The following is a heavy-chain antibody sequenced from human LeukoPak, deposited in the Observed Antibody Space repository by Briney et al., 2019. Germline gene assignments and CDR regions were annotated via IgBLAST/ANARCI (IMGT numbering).Heavy chain of an antibody. CDR3: ARGASGYSFDY. CDR2: ISYDGGNK. CDR1: GFTFSSYA. V-gene: IGHV3-30-3*01. J-gene: IGHJ4*02. Sequence: PGGSLRLSCAASGFTFSSYAMHWVRQAPGKGLEWVAVISYDGGNKYYADSVKGRFTISRDNSKNTLYLQMNSLRAEDTAVYYCARGASGYSFDYWGQGTLVTVSS. D-gene: IGHD3-22*01.